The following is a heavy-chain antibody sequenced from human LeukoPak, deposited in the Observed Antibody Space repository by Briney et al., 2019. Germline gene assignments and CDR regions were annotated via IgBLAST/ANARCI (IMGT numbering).Heavy chain of an antibody. Sequence: SETLSLTCTVSGGSISSSSYYWGWIRQPPGKGLEWIGNIYYSGSTYYNPSLKSRVTISVDTSKNQFSLKLSSVTAAHTAVYYCARVFSYPKYNWFDPWGQGTLVTVSS. V-gene: IGHV4-39*07. J-gene: IGHJ5*02. D-gene: IGHD3-16*02. CDR2: IYYSGST. CDR3: ARVFSYPKYNWFDP. CDR1: GGSISSSSYY.